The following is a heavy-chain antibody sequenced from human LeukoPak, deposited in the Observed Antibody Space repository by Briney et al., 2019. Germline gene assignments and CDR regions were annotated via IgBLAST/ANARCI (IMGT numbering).Heavy chain of an antibody. CDR3: AGYSSSWANWFDP. CDR1: GGSISSYY. Sequence: SETLSLTCTVSGGSISSYYWSWIRQPPGRGLEWIGYIYYSGSTNYNPSLKSRVTISVDTSKNQFTLKLSSVTAADTAVYYCAGYSSSWANWFDPWGQGTLVTVSS. D-gene: IGHD6-6*01. CDR2: IYYSGST. V-gene: IGHV4-59*01. J-gene: IGHJ5*02.